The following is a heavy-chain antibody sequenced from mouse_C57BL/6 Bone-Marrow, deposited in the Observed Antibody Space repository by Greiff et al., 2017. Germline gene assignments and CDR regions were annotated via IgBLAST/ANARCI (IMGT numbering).Heavy chain of an antibody. CDR1: GYTFTSSV. D-gene: IGHD2-4*01. CDR2: IYPYNDGT. J-gene: IGHJ4*01. V-gene: IGHV1-14*01. Sequence: LQESGPELVKPGASVKMSCKASGYTFTSSVMHWVKQKPGQGLEWIGYIYPYNDGTKYNEKFKGKATLTSDKSSSTAYMELSRLTSEDSAVYYCARLAYDYDWYYAMDYWGQGTSVTVSS. CDR3: ARLAYDYDWYYAMDY.